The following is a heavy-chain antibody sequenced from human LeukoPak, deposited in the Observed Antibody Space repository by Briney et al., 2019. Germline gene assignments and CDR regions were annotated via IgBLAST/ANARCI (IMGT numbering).Heavy chain of an antibody. CDR3: ARDRVTKRYCDGMDV. V-gene: IGHV4-59*01. CDR1: GVSISSYY. CDR2: IYYSGST. J-gene: IGHJ6*02. D-gene: IGHD3-10*01. Sequence: PSVTLSLTCTVSGVSISSYYWSWLRQPPGKGLEGIGYIYYSGSTKYNPSLKSRVTISVDTSKNHFSLNLSSVTAADTAVYDCARDRVTKRYCDGMDVWGRGTTVSVSS.